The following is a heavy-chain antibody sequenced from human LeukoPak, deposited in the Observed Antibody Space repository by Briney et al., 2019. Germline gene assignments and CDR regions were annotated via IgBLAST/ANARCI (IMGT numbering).Heavy chain of an antibody. CDR3: ARPGVGATSFDY. V-gene: IGHV4-34*01. J-gene: IGHJ4*02. D-gene: IGHD1-26*01. CDR1: GGSFSGYY. CDR2: INHSGST. Sequence: SETPSLTCAVYGGSFSGYYWSWIRQPPGKGLEWIGEINHSGSTNYNPSLKSRVTISVDTSKNQFSLKLSSVTAADTAVYYCARPGVGATSFDYWGQGTLVTVSS.